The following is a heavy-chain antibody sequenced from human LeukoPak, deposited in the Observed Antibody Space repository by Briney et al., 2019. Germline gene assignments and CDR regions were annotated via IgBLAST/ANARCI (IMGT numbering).Heavy chain of an antibody. CDR1: GGSISSGGYY. J-gene: IGHJ4*02. CDR3: ARVNWSGYYFDY. CDR2: IYYSGST. Sequence: PSETLSRTCTVSGGSISSGGYYWSWIRQHAGKGLEWIGYIYYSGSTYYNPTLKSRVTISVDTSKNQFSLKLSSVTAADTAVYYCARVNWSGYYFDYWGQGTLVTVSS. V-gene: IGHV4-31*03. D-gene: IGHD3-3*01.